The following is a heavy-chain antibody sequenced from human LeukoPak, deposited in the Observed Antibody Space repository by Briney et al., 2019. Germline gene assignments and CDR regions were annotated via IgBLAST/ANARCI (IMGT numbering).Heavy chain of an antibody. CDR2: INPNSGGT. CDR3: ARVRSYSSGWYYFDY. CDR1: GYTFTYYH. D-gene: IGHD6-19*01. J-gene: IGHJ4*02. Sequence: GASVKVSCKASGYTFTYYHMHWVRQAPGQGLEWMGWINPNSGGTNYAQKFQGRVTMTRDTSISTAYMELSRLRSDDTAVYYCARVRSYSSGWYYFDYWGQGTLVTVSS. V-gene: IGHV1-2*02.